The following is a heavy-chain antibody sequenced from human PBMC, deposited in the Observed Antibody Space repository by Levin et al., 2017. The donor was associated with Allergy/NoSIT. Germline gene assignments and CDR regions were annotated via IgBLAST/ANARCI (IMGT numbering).Heavy chain of an antibody. CDR2: ISSNGGST. CDR3: VKEGRSGWYYFDY. CDR1: GFTFSDYA. V-gene: IGHV3-64D*06. Sequence: PGGSLRLSCSASGFTFSDYAMHWVRQAPGKGLEYVSAISSNGGSTYYADSVKGRFIISRENSKNTLDLQMSSLRTEDTAVYYCVKEGRSGWYYFDYWGQGTLVTVSS. J-gene: IGHJ4*02. D-gene: IGHD6-19*01.